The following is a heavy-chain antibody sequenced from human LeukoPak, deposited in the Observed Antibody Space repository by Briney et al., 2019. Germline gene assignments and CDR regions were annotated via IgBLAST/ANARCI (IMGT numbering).Heavy chain of an antibody. J-gene: IGHJ4*02. V-gene: IGHV4-59*01. CDR2: IYYSGST. Sequence: PSETLSLTCAVYGGSFSGYYWSWIRQPPGKGLEWIGYIYYSGSTNYNPSLKSRVTISVDTSKNQFSLKLSSVTAADTAVYYCARESGYSYGSFDYWGQGTLVTVSS. D-gene: IGHD5-18*01. CDR3: ARESGYSYGSFDY. CDR1: GGSFSGYY.